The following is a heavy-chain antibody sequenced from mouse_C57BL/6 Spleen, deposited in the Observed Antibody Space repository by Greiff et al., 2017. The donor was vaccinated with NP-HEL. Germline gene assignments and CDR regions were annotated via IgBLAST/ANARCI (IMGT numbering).Heavy chain of an antibody. J-gene: IGHJ4*01. D-gene: IGHD1-1*01. CDR1: GFTFSDYY. CDR3: ARDDYGSSFYAMDD. CDR2: INYDGSST. V-gene: IGHV5-16*01. Sequence: EVKLMESEGGLVQPGSSMKLSCTASGFTFSDYYMAWVRQVPEKGLEWVANINYDGSSTYYLDSLKSRFIISRDNAKNILYLQMSSLKSEDTATYYCARDDYGSSFYAMDDWGQGTSVTVSS.